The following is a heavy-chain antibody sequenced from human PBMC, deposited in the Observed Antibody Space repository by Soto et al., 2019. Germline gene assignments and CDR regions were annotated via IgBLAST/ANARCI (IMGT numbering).Heavy chain of an antibody. V-gene: IGHV6-1*01. J-gene: IGHJ4*02. Sequence: QVQLHQSGPGLVKPSQTLSLTCAISGDSVSRTSVAWNWIRQSPSRGLEWLGRTYYRSKWNSDYAASVSGRITINPDTSKSQFSLQLNSVTREDTAVYDCVRGQFSAFDCWGQGTLVTVSS. CDR2: TYYRSKWNS. CDR1: GDSVSRTSVA. CDR3: VRGQFSAFDC.